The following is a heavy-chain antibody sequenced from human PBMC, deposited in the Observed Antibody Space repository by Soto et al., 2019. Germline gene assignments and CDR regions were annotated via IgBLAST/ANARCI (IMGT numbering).Heavy chain of an antibody. D-gene: IGHD5-12*01. J-gene: IGHJ4*02. Sequence: PGESLKISCKGFGYTFGNYWIGWVRQVPGKGLEWMGIIYPGDSETTYSPSFQGQVTISADKSISTAYLQWSSLTASDTAIYYCARHGGYLSGSTSYRLGYYDFWGQGTRVTSPQ. CDR1: GYTFGNYW. CDR2: IYPGDSET. V-gene: IGHV5-51*01. CDR3: ARHGGYLSGSTSYRLGYYDF.